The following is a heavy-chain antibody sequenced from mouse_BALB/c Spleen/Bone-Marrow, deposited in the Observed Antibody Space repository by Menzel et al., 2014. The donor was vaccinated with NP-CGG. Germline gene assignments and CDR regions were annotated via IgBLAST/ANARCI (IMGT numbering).Heavy chain of an antibody. Sequence: EVHLVESGGGLVQPGGSLKLSCATSGFTFSDYYMYWVRQTPEKRLEWVAYISNGGGSTYYPDTVKGRFTISRDIAKNTLYLQMSLLKSEDTAMYYCARHNYDEAWFAYWGQGTLVPVSA. D-gene: IGHD2-4*01. J-gene: IGHJ3*01. CDR1: GFTFSDYY. CDR3: ARHNYDEAWFAY. V-gene: IGHV5-12*02. CDR2: ISNGGGST.